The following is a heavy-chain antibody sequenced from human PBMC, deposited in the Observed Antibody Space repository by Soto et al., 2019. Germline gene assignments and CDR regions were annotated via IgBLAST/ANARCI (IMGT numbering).Heavy chain of an antibody. CDR3: AKPTYYYDSSGYYYETYYFDY. J-gene: IGHJ4*02. CDR1: GFTFSSYA. D-gene: IGHD3-22*01. V-gene: IGHV3-23*01. CDR2: ISGSGGST. Sequence: GGSLRLSCAVSGFTFSSYAMSWVRQAPGKGLEWVSAISGSGGSTYYADSVKGRFTISRDNSKNTLYLQMNSLRAEDTAVYYCAKPTYYYDSSGYYYETYYFDYWGQGTLVTVSS.